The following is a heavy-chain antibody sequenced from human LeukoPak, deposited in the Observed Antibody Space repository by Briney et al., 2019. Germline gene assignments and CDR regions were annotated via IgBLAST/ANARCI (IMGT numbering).Heavy chain of an antibody. D-gene: IGHD3-22*01. CDR3: AREPSRSAYFDY. V-gene: IGHV3-30-3*01. Sequence: GGSLRLLCAASEFTFSCYTMHWVRQAPGKGLEWVALISYDGSNKYYADSVKGRFTISRDNSKNTLYLQMNSLRAEDTAMYYCAREPSRSAYFDYWGQATLVTVSS. CDR2: ISYDGSNK. J-gene: IGHJ4*02. CDR1: EFTFSCYT.